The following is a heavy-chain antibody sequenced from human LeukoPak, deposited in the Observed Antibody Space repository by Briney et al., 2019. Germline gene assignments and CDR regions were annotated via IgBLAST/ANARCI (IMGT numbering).Heavy chain of an antibody. V-gene: IGHV3-7*01. Sequence: GGSLRLSCAASGFIYTSYWMSWVRQAPGKGREWVANIKQDGSEKYYVDSVKGRFTISRDNAKNSLYLQMNSLRAEDTAVYYCARASPRTYYYDSSGYGGWFDPWGQGTLVTVSS. CDR1: GFIYTSYW. CDR2: IKQDGSEK. D-gene: IGHD3-22*01. CDR3: ARASPRTYYYDSSGYGGWFDP. J-gene: IGHJ5*02.